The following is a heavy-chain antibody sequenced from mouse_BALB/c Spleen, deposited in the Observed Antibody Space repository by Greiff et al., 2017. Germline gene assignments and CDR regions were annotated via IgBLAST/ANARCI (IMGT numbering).Heavy chain of an antibody. D-gene: IGHD2-4*01. Sequence: EVMLVESGGGLVKPGGSLKLSCAASGFTFSSYAMSWVRQTPEKRLEWVATISSGGSYTYYPDSVKGRFTISRDNAKNTLYLQMSSLRSEDTAMYYCARHGFIYYDYDDVSSFAYWGQGTLVTVSA. J-gene: IGHJ3*01. CDR2: ISSGGSYT. CDR3: ARHGFIYYDYDDVSSFAY. CDR1: GFTFSSYA. V-gene: IGHV5-9-3*01.